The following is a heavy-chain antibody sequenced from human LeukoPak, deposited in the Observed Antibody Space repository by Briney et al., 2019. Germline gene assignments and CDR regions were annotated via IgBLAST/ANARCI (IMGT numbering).Heavy chain of an antibody. J-gene: IGHJ4*02. CDR2: IIPNFGTA. CDR1: GGTFSSYA. D-gene: IGHD2-8*01. V-gene: IGHV1-69*13. CDR3: ARDYVDDIPMIKDY. Sequence: VASVKVSCKASGGTFSSYAISWVRQAPGQGLEWMGGIIPNFGTANYAQKFQGRVTITADESTSTAYMELSSLRSEDTAVYYCARDYVDDIPMIKDYWGQGTLVTVSS.